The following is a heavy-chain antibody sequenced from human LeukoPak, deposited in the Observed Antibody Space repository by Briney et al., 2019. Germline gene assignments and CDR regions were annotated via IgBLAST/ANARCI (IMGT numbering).Heavy chain of an antibody. D-gene: IGHD3-3*01. CDR1: GFTFSDSA. J-gene: IGHJ4*02. CDR2: IRSKTHNYAT. Sequence: GGSLRLSCAASGFTFSDSAIHWVRQASGKGLEWVGRIRSKTHNYATEYGASMKGTFTISRDDSKNTASLQVNSLKVEDTATYYCASPSDGDFWSGYPTYWGQGTVVTVSS. V-gene: IGHV3-73*01. CDR3: ASPSDGDFWSGYPTY.